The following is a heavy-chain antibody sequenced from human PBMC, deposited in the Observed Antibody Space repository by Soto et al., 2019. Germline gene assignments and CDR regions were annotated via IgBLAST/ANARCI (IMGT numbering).Heavy chain of an antibody. D-gene: IGHD2-15*01. CDR3: ARVSSSIVVVPDYGMDV. V-gene: IGHV1-18*04. CDR1: GSTFISHG. CDR2: ISGKNGNT. Sequence: QVQLVQSGVEVKKPGASVKVSGKASGSTFISHGISWVRQAPGQGLEWMGWISGKNGNTNYAQKLQGRVTLTTDTSTSTAYMELRSLRSDDTAVYYCARVSSSIVVVPDYGMDVWGQGTTVTVSS. J-gene: IGHJ6*02.